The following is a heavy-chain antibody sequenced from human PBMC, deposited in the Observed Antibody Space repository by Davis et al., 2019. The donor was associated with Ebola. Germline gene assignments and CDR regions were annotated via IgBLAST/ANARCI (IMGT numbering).Heavy chain of an antibody. V-gene: IGHV4-4*02. CDR3: ARLVRYYDSSGYTLGP. J-gene: IGHJ5*02. D-gene: IGHD3-22*01. CDR2: VSHFKNT. CDR1: GFPFSSYG. Sequence: GSLRLSCAASGFPFSSYGFHWVRQPPGKGLQWIGVVSHFKNTNYNPSLGSRLTLSVDTSKNQFSLKLSSVTAADTAVYYCARLVRYYDSSGYTLGPWGQGTLVTVSS.